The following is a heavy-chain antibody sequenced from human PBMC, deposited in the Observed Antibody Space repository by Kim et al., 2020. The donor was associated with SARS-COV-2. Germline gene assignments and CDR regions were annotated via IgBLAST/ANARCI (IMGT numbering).Heavy chain of an antibody. Sequence: SETLSLTCAVYGGSFSGFYWSWIRQPPGRGLEWIGEINHSGRTNYNPSLKSRVTISVDTSKNQLFLKQTSVTAADTAAYYCARRLYNTTGSGSHYCDLWG. CDR2: INHSGRT. D-gene: IGHD3-10*01. J-gene: IGHJ2*01. V-gene: IGHV4-34*01. CDR3: ARRLYNTTGSGSHYCDL. CDR1: GGSFSGFY.